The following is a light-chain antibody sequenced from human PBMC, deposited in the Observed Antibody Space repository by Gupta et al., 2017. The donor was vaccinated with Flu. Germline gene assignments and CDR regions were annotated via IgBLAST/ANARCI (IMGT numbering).Light chain of an antibody. V-gene: IGKV3-15*01. CDR1: QSVGSN. Sequence: EVVMTPSPATLSVALGERATVSCRSSQSVGSNLAWYQQKPGQAPRPLIFGASFRPANVPATCSGRRCWANYTLPISSVQAEESAIFYCHQYDDCPPYAFGQGTTLDI. CDR3: HQYDDCPPYA. J-gene: IGKJ2*01. CDR2: GAS.